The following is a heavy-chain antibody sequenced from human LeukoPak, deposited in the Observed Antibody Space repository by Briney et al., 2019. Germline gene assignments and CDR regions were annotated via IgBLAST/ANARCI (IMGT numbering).Heavy chain of an antibody. CDR3: ARQDCSGGSCYFDY. CDR1: GFTFSSYD. Sequence: GGSLRLSCAASGFTFSSYDMHWVRQATGKGLEWVSAIGTAGDTYYPGSVKGRFTISRKNAKNSLYLQMNSLRAGDTAVYYCARQDCSGGSCYFDYWGQGTLVTVSS. D-gene: IGHD2-15*01. V-gene: IGHV3-13*01. J-gene: IGHJ4*02. CDR2: IGTAGDT.